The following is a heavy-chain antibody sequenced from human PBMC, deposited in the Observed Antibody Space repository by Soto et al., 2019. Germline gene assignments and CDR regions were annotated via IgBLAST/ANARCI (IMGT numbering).Heavy chain of an antibody. V-gene: IGHV1-58*01. J-gene: IGHJ3*02. Sequence: ASVKVSCKASGFTFTSSAVQWVRQARGQRLEWIGWIVVGSGNTNYAQKFQERVTITRDMSTSTAYMELSSLRSEDTAVYYCAAYSDSSGYYGDAFDIWGQGTMVTVSS. CDR3: AAYSDSSGYYGDAFDI. D-gene: IGHD3-22*01. CDR2: IVVGSGNT. CDR1: GFTFTSSA.